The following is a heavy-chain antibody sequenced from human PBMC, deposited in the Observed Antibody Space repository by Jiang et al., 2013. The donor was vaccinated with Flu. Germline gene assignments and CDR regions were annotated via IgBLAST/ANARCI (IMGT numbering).Heavy chain of an antibody. Sequence: KPTQTLTLTCTFSGFSLSTSGVGVGWIRQPPGKALEWLALIYWDDDKRYSPSLKSRLTITKDTSKNQVVLTMTNMDPVDTATYYCALASAAAGLYGMDVWGQGDHGHRLL. CDR1: GFSLSTSGVG. CDR2: IYWDDDK. CDR3: ALASAAAGLYGMDV. J-gene: IGHJ6*02. D-gene: IGHD6-13*01. V-gene: IGHV2-5*02.